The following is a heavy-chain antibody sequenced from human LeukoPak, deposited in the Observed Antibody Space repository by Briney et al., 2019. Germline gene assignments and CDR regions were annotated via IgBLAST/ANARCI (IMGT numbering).Heavy chain of an antibody. CDR2: ISSSSTI. V-gene: IGHV3-48*01. Sequence: PGGSLRLSCAASGFTLNTYSMNWVRQAPGKGLEWVSYISSSSTIYYADSVKGRFTISRDNAKNSLYLQMNSLRAEDTAVYYCARDYDFWSGTTGPFDYWGQGTLVTVSS. CDR1: GFTLNTYS. D-gene: IGHD3-3*01. J-gene: IGHJ4*02. CDR3: ARDYDFWSGTTGPFDY.